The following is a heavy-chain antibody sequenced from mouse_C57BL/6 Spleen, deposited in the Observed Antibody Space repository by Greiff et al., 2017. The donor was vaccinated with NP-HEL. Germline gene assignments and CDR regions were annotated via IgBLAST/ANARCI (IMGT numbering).Heavy chain of an antibody. CDR1: GYTFTSYW. CDR2: IDPSDSYT. V-gene: IGHV1-69*01. CDR3: ARYYYGRAFDY. D-gene: IGHD1-1*01. J-gene: IGHJ2*01. Sequence: QVQLQQPGAELVMPGASVKLSCKASGYTFTSYWMHWVKQRPGQGLEWIGEIDPSDSYTNYNQKFKGKSTLTVDKSSSTAYMQLSSLTSEDSAVYYCARYYYGRAFDYWGQSTTLTVSS.